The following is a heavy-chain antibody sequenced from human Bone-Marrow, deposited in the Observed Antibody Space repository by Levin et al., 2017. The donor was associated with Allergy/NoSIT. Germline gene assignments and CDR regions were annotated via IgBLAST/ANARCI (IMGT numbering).Heavy chain of an antibody. CDR3: AKDPQPDNKYSSWDWNYYYYGMDV. D-gene: IGHD3/OR15-3a*01. J-gene: IGHJ6*02. Sequence: PGGSLRLSCTGFGFSFSNYGIHWVRQAPGKGLEWVSVISLDGTNKYFGDSVKGRFTISRDNSKNTVYLKMDSLRDEDTAIYYLAKDPQPDNKYSSWDWNYYYYGMDVWGQGTTVIVSS. V-gene: IGHV3-30*18. CDR1: GFSFSNYG. CDR2: ISLDGTNK.